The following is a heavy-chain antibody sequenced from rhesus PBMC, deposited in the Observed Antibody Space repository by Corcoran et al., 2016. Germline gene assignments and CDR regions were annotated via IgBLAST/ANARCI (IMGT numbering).Heavy chain of an antibody. Sequence: QVQLQESGPGLVKPLETLSLTCAVSGGPISRNYWRRLPLPPGKGLELIGYFYGSGSSTNYNPSLKSRVTLSVDTSKNQFSLKLSSVTAADTAVYYCARDLRTYGLDSWGQGVVVTVSS. CDR3: ARDLRTYGLDS. J-gene: IGHJ6*01. CDR2: FYGSGSST. D-gene: IGHD4-29*01. V-gene: IGHV4S11*01. CDR1: GGPISRNY.